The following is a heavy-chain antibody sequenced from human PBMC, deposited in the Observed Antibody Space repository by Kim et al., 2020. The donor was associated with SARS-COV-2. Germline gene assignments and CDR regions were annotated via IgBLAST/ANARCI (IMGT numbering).Heavy chain of an antibody. V-gene: IGHV4-59*01. D-gene: IGHD6-19*01. Sequence: SETLSLTCSFSGDSLIGSYWTWVRRPPGKGLEWIGYVYYNGKTKYTPSLKSRVSISLDTAHSQFSLSVTSVTGADTAAFYCWRGAVAAPARLDYWGHGAL. J-gene: IGHJ4*01. CDR2: VYYNGKT. CDR1: GDSLIGSY. CDR3: WRGAVAAPARLDY.